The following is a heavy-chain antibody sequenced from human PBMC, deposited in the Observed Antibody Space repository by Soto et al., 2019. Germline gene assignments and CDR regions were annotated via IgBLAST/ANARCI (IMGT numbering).Heavy chain of an antibody. D-gene: IGHD5-18*01. V-gene: IGHV3-48*02. CDR3: ARVDTAMIDY. CDR1: GFTFRGYS. J-gene: IGHJ4*02. Sequence: VLLVESGGGLVPPGGSLRLSCAASGFTFRGYSMNWVRQAPGKGLEWISYISGSSSTEYYADSVKGRFTISRDNAKNSLYLQMNSLRDEDTAVYYCARVDTAMIDYWGQGTLVTVSS. CDR2: ISGSSSTE.